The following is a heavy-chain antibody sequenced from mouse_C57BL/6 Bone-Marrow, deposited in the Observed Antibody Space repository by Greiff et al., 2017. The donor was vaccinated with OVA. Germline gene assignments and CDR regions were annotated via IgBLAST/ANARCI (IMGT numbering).Heavy chain of an antibody. CDR2: IYPGDGDT. CDR3: ARDGDYDNPYAMDY. V-gene: IGHV1-80*01. D-gene: IGHD2-1*01. Sequence: QVQLKESGAELVKPGASVKISCKASGYAFSSYWMNWVKQRPGKGLEWIGQIYPGDGDTNYNGKFTGKATLTADKSSSTAYMQLSSLTSEDSAVYFCARDGDYDNPYAMDYWGQGTSVTVSS. J-gene: IGHJ4*01. CDR1: GYAFSSYW.